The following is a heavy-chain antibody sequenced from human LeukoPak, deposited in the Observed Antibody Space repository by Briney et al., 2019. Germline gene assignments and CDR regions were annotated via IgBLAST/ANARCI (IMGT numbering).Heavy chain of an antibody. J-gene: IGHJ3*02. D-gene: IGHD6-19*01. CDR2: VTYSGVAT. CDR3: AKDSGIAVAGTLRAFDI. Sequence: GGSLRLSCAASGFTFRNYAMSWVRQAPGKGLEWVCTVTYSGVATYHADSVKGRFTISRDNSKNTLYLQMNSLRAEDTAVYYCAKDSGIAVAGTLRAFDIWGQGTMVTVSS. CDR1: GFTFRNYA. V-gene: IGHV3-23*01.